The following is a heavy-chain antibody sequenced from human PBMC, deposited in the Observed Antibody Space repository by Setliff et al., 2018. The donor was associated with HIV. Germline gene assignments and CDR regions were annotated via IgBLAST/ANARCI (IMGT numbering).Heavy chain of an antibody. CDR2: AYHSGRT. CDR1: GYSITSGYS. CDR3: VHSLLGAPMVDY. D-gene: IGHD3-16*01. Sequence: LSETLSLTCAVSGYSITSGYSWGWIRQSPGKGLEWIGNAYHSGRTYYNPSLKSRVAMSIDTSKNQFSLRLNSVTAADTAMYYCVHSLLGAPMVDYWGQGTLVTVSS. V-gene: IGHV4-38-2*01. J-gene: IGHJ4*02.